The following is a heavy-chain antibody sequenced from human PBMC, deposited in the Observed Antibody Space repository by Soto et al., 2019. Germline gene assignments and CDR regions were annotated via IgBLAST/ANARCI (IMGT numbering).Heavy chain of an antibody. CDR3: ALGIQEGFDP. CDR1: GDSITDGDYY. V-gene: IGHV4-30-4*01. D-gene: IGHD1-20*01. J-gene: IGHJ5*02. Sequence: QVSLQESGPGLVKPSQTLSLSCTVSGDSITDGDYYWSWIRQPPGKDLEWIAYINYNGINHYNPSLKSRVTLSLDPSKNQFSLTMTSVTDADTAVYSCALGIQEGFDPGGQGTLVTVPS. CDR2: INYNGIN.